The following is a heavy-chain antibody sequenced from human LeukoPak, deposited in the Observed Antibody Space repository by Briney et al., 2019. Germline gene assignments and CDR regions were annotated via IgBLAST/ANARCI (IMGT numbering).Heavy chain of an antibody. CDR3: ASKGYGSGRPKYYFDY. D-gene: IGHD3-10*01. Sequence: SVKVSCKASGGTFSSYAISWVRQAPGQGLEWMGGITPIFGTANYAQKFQGRVTITADESTSTAYMELSSLRSEDTAVYYCASKGYGSGRPKYYFDYWGQGTLVTVSS. CDR2: ITPIFGTA. CDR1: GGTFSSYA. V-gene: IGHV1-69*13. J-gene: IGHJ4*02.